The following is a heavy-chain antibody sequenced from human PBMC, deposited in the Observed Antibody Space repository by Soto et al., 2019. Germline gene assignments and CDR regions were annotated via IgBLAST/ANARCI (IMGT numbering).Heavy chain of an antibody. Sequence: PSGTLSLTCTVSGDYINSGAYYCNWIRQHPGKGLEWIGCIYTDGGTDYIPSLKNRVTISMETSKNHFSLRLTSVTAANTATYFCARGLTEWSNDYWDHGTLVTVSS. J-gene: IGHJ4*01. CDR2: IYTDGGT. V-gene: IGHV4-31*03. CDR3: ARGLTEWSNDY. D-gene: IGHD3-3*01. CDR1: GDYINSGAYY.